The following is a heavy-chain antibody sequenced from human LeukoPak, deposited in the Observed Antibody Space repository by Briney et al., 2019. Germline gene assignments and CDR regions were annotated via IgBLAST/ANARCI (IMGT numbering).Heavy chain of an antibody. CDR1: GDSVSSNTAA. J-gene: IGHJ4*02. V-gene: IGHV6-1*01. CDR2: TYYRSQWYN. Sequence: SQTLSLTCAISGDSVSSNTAAWNWTRQSPSRGLEWLGRTYYRSQWYNDSVVKSRITVSPDTSKNQFSLQLNSVTPEDTAVYYCARRSTAGPFFDYWGQGTPVTVSS. CDR3: ARRSTAGPFFDY. D-gene: IGHD6-13*01.